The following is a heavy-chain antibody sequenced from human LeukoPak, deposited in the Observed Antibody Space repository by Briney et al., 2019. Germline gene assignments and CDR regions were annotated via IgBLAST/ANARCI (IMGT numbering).Heavy chain of an antibody. CDR3: ARVELSHYYYYMDV. CDR2: ISSYNGDT. V-gene: IGHV1-18*01. Sequence: ASVKVSCKTSDYTFTDYGISWVRQAPGQGLEWMGWISSYNGDTNYAQKLQGRVTMTTDTSTSTAYMELRSLRSDDTAVYYCARVELSHYYYYMDVWGKGTTVTISS. CDR1: DYTFTDYG. D-gene: IGHD1-26*01. J-gene: IGHJ6*03.